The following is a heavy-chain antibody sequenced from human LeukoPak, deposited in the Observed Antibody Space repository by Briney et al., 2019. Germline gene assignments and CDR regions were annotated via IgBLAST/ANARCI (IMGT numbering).Heavy chain of an antibody. Sequence: GGSLRLSCEASGFNLSSYGMHWVRQAPGKGLEWVAVLSADGSHKQFADSVKDRFAISRDNSKKTLYLQMNGLRAEDTAVYYCAKGGVSDRGSWYGDYFDYWGQGTLVTVSS. V-gene: IGHV3-30*18. CDR3: AKGGVSDRGSWYGDYFDY. J-gene: IGHJ4*02. CDR2: LSADGSHK. CDR1: GFNLSSYG. D-gene: IGHD6-13*01.